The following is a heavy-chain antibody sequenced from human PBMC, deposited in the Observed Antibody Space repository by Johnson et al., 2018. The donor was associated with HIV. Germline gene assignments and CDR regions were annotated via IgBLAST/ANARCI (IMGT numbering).Heavy chain of an antibody. CDR3: AKVLVGAKALHV. CDR2: ISGSGGST. V-gene: IGHV3-23*04. CDR1: GFTFSSYA. Sequence: VQLVESGGGVVQPGRSLRLSCAASGFTFSSYAMSWVRQAPGTGLEWVSAISGSGGSTYYADSVKGRFTISRDKSKNTLYLQMNSLRAEDTAVYYCAKVLVGAKALHVWGQGTTVSVSS. D-gene: IGHD1-26*01. J-gene: IGHJ3*01.